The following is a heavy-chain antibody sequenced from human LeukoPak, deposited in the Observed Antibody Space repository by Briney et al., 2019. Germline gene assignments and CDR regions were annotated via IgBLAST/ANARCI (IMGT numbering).Heavy chain of an antibody. CDR1: VYTFTSYG. D-gene: IGHD5-12*01. Sequence: ASVKVSCKASVYTFTSYGINWLRQAPGQGLEWMGRSSLNNVNKNYIEKLQGRVTMTTDTSTSTAHMELRSLRPDDTAVYYCARDQSPLNGGYSEGEVFDCWGQGTLVTVSS. J-gene: IGHJ4*02. CDR2: SSLNNVNK. CDR3: ARDQSPLNGGYSEGEVFDC. V-gene: IGHV1-18*01.